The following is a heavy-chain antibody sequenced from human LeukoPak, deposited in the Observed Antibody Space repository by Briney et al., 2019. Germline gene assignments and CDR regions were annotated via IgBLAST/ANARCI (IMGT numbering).Heavy chain of an antibody. Sequence: GGSLRLSCAASGFTISNYTISWVRQAPGKGLEWVSSISNSGGRTFYTDSVKGRFTISRDNSKITLYLQMNSLRAEDTAVYYCAKSYNGYESKPDYWGQGTLVTVSS. CDR1: GFTISNYT. D-gene: IGHD5-12*01. CDR2: ISNSGGRT. V-gene: IGHV3-23*01. CDR3: AKSYNGYESKPDY. J-gene: IGHJ4*02.